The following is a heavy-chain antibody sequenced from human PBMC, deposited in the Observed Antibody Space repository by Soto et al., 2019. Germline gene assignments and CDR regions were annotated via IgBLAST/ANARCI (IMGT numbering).Heavy chain of an antibody. D-gene: IGHD3-10*01. J-gene: IGHJ6*02. CDR2: INPNGGVT. V-gene: IGHV1-2*02. CDR1: GYTFISYY. Sequence: QVQLVQSGAEMKKPGASVKVSCKASGYTFISYYIHWVRQAPGPGLEWMGSINPNGGVTSHVKKLQDRVTMTRDTSITTAYMELSSLTFDNTAVYYCARGTFGDGAMDVWGHGTTVTVSS. CDR3: ARGTFGDGAMDV.